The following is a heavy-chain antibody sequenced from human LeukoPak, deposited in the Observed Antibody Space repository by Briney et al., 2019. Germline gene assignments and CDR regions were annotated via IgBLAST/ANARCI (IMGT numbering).Heavy chain of an antibody. V-gene: IGHV1-2*02. J-gene: IGHJ4*02. D-gene: IGHD6-6*01. CDR3: TRGLSIATRPAYYFDY. CDR2: INPNSGGT. CDR1: GHTFTDYY. Sequence: GASVKVSCKASGHTFTDYYMHWVRQAPGQGFEWMGWINPNSGGTNYAQKFQGRVTMTRDTSISTAYMELTSLRSDDTAVCYCTRGLSIATRPAYYFDYWGQGTLVTVSS.